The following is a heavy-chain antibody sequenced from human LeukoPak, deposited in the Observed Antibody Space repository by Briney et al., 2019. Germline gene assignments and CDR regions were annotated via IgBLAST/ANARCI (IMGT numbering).Heavy chain of an antibody. CDR2: ISSKAYGGTA. CDR3: TREQETARTYYYYDGMDV. V-gene: IGHV3-49*04. J-gene: IGHJ6*02. CDR1: GFTFGDYA. Sequence: GRSLRLSCSASGFTFGDYAVSCVRQDPAKRVVWVGFISSKAYGGTAEYAASVKGRFTIPRDYSKSMAYLQMNSLKTEDTAVYYCTREQETARTYYYYDGMDVWGQGTTVTVSS. D-gene: IGHD1-14*01.